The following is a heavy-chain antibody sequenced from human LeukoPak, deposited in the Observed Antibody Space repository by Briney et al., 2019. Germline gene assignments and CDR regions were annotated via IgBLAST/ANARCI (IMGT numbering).Heavy chain of an antibody. CDR3: AREPLDSSSWSYYFDY. D-gene: IGHD6-13*01. J-gene: IGHJ4*02. V-gene: IGHV1-2*06. Sequence: ASVKISCKASGYTFTGYYMHWVRQAPGQGLEWMGRINPNSGGTNYAQKFQGRVTMTRDTSISTAYMDLSRLRSDDTAVYHCAREPLDSSSWSYYFDYWGQGTLVTVSS. CDR1: GYTFTGYY. CDR2: INPNSGGT.